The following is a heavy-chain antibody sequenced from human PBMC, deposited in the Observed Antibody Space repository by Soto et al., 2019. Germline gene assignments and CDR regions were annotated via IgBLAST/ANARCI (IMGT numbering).Heavy chain of an antibody. V-gene: IGHV4-4*02. Sequence: PSETLSLTCAVSGGSISTSNWWSWVRQPPGKGLEWIWEISHSGSTSYNPSLKSRVTISVDKSKNQFSLKLSSVTAADTAVYYCAREELAAAGVFDYWGQGTLVTVSS. D-gene: IGHD6-13*01. J-gene: IGHJ4*02. CDR1: GGSISTSNW. CDR3: AREELAAAGVFDY. CDR2: ISHSGST.